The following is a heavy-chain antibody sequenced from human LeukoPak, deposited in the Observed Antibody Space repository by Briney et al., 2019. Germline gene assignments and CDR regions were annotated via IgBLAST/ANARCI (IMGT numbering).Heavy chain of an antibody. Sequence: GGSLRLSCAASGFTFSSFGMHWVRQAPGKGLEWVAVIWYDGTNEYYADSVKGRFTISRDNSKNTLYLQMNSLRAEDTAVYYCAKDFTYYDYVWGSYRYDAFDIWGQGTMVTVSS. V-gene: IGHV3-33*06. CDR2: IWYDGTNE. CDR1: GFTFSSFG. D-gene: IGHD3-16*02. CDR3: AKDFTYYDYVWGSYRYDAFDI. J-gene: IGHJ3*02.